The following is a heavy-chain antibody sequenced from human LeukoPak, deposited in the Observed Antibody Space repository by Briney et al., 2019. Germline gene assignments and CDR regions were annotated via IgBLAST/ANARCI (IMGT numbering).Heavy chain of an antibody. CDR3: ARCLVGATYYFDY. CDR2: IYYSGST. CDR1: GGSISSYY. J-gene: IGHJ4*02. V-gene: IGHV4-59*01. Sequence: SETLSLTCTVSGGSISSYYWSWIRQPPGKGLEWIGYIYYSGSTNYNPSPKSRVTISVDTSKNQFSLKLSSVTAADTAVYYCARCLVGATYYFDYWGQGTLVTVSS. D-gene: IGHD1-26*01.